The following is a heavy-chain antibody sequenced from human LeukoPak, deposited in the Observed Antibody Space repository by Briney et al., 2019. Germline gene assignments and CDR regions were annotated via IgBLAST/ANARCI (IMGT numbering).Heavy chain of an antibody. CDR1: GGSISSYY. CDR3: ARHLYFEDSSGYYWYSFAY. CDR2: IYYRVRT. Sequence: SETLSVSCTVSGGSISSYYWSWIRQPPGKGLEWIGYIYYRVRTNYNPSLKSRVNISVDTSKNQFSLKLSSVTAADTAVYYCARHLYFEDSSGYYWYSFAYWGQ. D-gene: IGHD3-22*01. V-gene: IGHV4-59*08. J-gene: IGHJ4*02.